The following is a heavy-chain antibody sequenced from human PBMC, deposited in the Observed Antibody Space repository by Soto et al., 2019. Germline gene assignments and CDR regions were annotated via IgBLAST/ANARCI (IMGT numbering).Heavy chain of an antibody. D-gene: IGHD3-16*01. CDR1: GFTFSDHY. CDR3: TTEGALPGPDFDY. J-gene: IGHJ4*02. Sequence: EVQLVESGGGLVQPGGSLRLSCVASGFTFSDHYTDWVRQAPGKGLERVGRTKDKANSYTAEYAESVKDRFTISRDDSKNTLYVQVNSLKTEDTAVYYCTTEGALPGPDFDYWGQGNLVAVSA. CDR2: TKDKANSYTA. V-gene: IGHV3-72*01.